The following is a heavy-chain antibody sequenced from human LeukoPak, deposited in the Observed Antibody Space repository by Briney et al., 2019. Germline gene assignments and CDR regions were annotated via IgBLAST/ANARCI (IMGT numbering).Heavy chain of an antibody. CDR2: IYYSGST. D-gene: IGHD3-10*01. CDR3: AVGVMVRGVIFGY. CDR1: GGSISSSSYY. J-gene: IGHJ4*02. V-gene: IGHV4-39*01. Sequence: PSETLSLTCTASGGSISSSSYYWGWIRQPPGKGLEWIGSIYYSGSTYYNPSLKSRVTISVDTSKNQFSLKLSSVTAADTAVYYCAVGVMVRGVIFGYWGQGTLVTVSS.